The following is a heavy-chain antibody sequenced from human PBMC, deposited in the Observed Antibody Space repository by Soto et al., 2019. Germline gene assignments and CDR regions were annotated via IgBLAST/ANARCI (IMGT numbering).Heavy chain of an antibody. V-gene: IGHV3-30*18. CDR2: VSYAGSHQ. Sequence: PGGSLRLSCAASGFTFSAYGMHWVRQAPGKGLEWVAVVSYAGSHQYYADSVMGRFTISRDNSRNTLYLQMNSLRSEDTAVYYCAKETTPYTSRSLDYWGQGILVTVSS. CDR3: AKETTPYTSRSLDY. J-gene: IGHJ4*02. CDR1: GFTFSAYG.